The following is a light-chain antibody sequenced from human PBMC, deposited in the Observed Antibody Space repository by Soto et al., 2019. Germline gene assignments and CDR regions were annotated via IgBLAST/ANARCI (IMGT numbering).Light chain of an antibody. CDR3: QQYGSSPWT. CDR2: GAS. Sequence: EIVMTQSPATLSVSPGEGATLSCRASQTINNNLAWYQQKPGQAPRLLIDGASSRVTGIPDRISGSESGTDITLTISRLEPEDSAVYYCQQYGSSPWTFGQGTKVDIK. CDR1: QTINNN. V-gene: IGKV3-20*01. J-gene: IGKJ1*01.